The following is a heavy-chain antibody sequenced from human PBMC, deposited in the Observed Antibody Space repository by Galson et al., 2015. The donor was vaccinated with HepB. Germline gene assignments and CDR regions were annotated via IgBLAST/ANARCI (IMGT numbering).Heavy chain of an antibody. CDR2: IYHSGST. CDR1: GGSISSSNW. Sequence: SETLSLTCAVSGGSISSSNWWSWVRQPPGKGLEWIGEIYHSGSTNYNPSLKSRVTISVDKSKNQFSLKLSSVTAADTAVYYCARDSITIFGVVRANPSGFDPWGQGTLVTVSS. J-gene: IGHJ5*02. D-gene: IGHD3-3*01. V-gene: IGHV4-4*02. CDR3: ARDSITIFGVVRANPSGFDP.